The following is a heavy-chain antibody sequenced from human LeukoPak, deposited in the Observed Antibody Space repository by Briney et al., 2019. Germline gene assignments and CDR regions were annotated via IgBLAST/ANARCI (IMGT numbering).Heavy chain of an antibody. CDR1: GGSVTSGGYY. J-gene: IGHJ3*02. CDR2: IYYSGGT. V-gene: IGHV4-31*03. CDR3: ARDVGRGYDILTGYDGRAFDI. D-gene: IGHD3-9*01. Sequence: SETLSLTCTVSGGSVTSGGYYWSWIRQHPGKGLEWIGYIYYSGGTYYNPSLKSRAAISVDTSKNQFSLKLSSVTAADTAVYYCARDVGRGYDILTGYDGRAFDIWGQGTMVTFSS.